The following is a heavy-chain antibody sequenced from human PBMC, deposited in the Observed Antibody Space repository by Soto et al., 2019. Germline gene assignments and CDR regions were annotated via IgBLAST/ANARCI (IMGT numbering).Heavy chain of an antibody. Sequence: GSLRLSCAASGFSFNTYSMNWVRQAPGKGLEWVSYIGSSGTTIYYADSVKGRLTISRDNAKNSLYLQMNSLRDEDTAVYYCARDQYYYDSSGYSTFDYWGQGTLVTVSS. CDR3: ARDQYYYDSSGYSTFDY. CDR2: IGSSGTTI. J-gene: IGHJ4*02. D-gene: IGHD3-22*01. V-gene: IGHV3-48*02. CDR1: GFSFNTYS.